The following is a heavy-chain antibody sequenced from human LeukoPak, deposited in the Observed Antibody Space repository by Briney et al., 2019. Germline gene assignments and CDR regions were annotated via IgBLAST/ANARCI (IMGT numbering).Heavy chain of an antibody. D-gene: IGHD3-22*01. CDR2: INSDGSST. CDR3: ANSPYYYDSSGYLAY. J-gene: IGHJ4*02. CDR1: GFIFSSYW. V-gene: IGHV3-74*01. Sequence: GGSLRLSCAASGFIFSSYWMHWVRQAPGKGLVWVSRINSDGSSTNYADSVKGRFTISRDNAKNTLYVQMNSLRAEDTAVYYCANSPYYYDSSGYLAYWGQGTLVTVSS.